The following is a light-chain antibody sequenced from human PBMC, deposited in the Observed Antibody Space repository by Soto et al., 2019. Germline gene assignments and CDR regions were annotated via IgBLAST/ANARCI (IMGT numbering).Light chain of an antibody. J-gene: IGKJ2*01. CDR1: QSIASR. CDR2: GAS. CDR3: QQTDTIPRT. Sequence: DSQISKEPRSRCASEGENSTITCRASQSIASRLNWYQQKPGSAPKLLIYGASTLESGVPSRFSGSGSGTDFTLTVSSLQVEDFATYYCQQTDTIPRTFGQ. V-gene: IGKV1-39*01.